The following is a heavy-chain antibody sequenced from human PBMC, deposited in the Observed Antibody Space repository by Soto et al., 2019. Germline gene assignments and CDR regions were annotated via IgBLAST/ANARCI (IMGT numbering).Heavy chain of an antibody. V-gene: IGHV4-59*08. CDR3: ARYYSGGFHFDY. CDR1: GGSISNYY. CDR2: IYYSGST. D-gene: IGHD2-15*01. Sequence: PSETLSLTCTVSGGSISNYYWSWIRQPPGKGLEWIGYIYYSGSTNYNPSLKSRVTISVDTSKNQFSLKLSSVTAADTAVYYCARYYSGGFHFDYWGQGTLVTVSS. J-gene: IGHJ4*02.